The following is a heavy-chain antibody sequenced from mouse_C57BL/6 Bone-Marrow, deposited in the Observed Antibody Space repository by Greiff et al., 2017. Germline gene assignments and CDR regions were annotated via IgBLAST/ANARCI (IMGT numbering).Heavy chain of an antibody. J-gene: IGHJ2*01. CDR3: ARAYYDYVPTGFFDY. Sequence: EVQVVESEGGLVQPGSSMKLSCTASGFTFSDYYMAWVRQVPEKGLEWVANINYDGSSTYYLDSLKSRFIISIDNAKNILYLQMSSLKSEDTATYYWARAYYDYVPTGFFDYWGQGTTLTVSS. CDR1: GFTFSDYY. D-gene: IGHD2-4*01. V-gene: IGHV5-16*01. CDR2: INYDGSST.